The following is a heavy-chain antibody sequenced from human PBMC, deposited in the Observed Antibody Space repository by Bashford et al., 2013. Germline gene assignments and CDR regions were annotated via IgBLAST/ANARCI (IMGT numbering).Heavy chain of an antibody. Sequence: SCAASGFTSVAMLCTGSARLQQGREWVAVISYDGSNKYYADSVKGRFTISRDNSKNTLYLQMNSLRAEDTAVYYCARVPNRHYYYYGMDVWGQGTTVTVSS. CDR2: ISYDGSNK. J-gene: IGHJ6*02. D-gene: IGHD1-14*01. CDR3: ARVPNRHYYYYGMDV. CDR1: GFTSVAML. V-gene: IGHV3-30-3*01.